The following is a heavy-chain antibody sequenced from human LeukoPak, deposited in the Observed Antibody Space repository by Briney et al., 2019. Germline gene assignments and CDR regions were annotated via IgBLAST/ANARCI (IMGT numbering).Heavy chain of an antibody. CDR3: ARQNYYDSSGYYGGFA. CDR2: IYYSGST. D-gene: IGHD3-22*01. V-gene: IGHV4-39*01. Sequence: SETLSLTCTVSGGSISSSNYYWGWIRQPPGKGLEWIGSIYYSGSTYYNPSLKSRVTISVDTSKNQFSLKLSSVTAAGTAVYYCARQNYYDSSGYYGGFAWGQGTLVTVSS. J-gene: IGHJ5*02. CDR1: GGSISSSNYY.